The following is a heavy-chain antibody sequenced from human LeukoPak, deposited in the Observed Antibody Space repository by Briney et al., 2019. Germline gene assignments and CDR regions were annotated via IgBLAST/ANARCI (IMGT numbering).Heavy chain of an antibody. Sequence: LVKVSCKASGGTFSSYAISWVRQAPGQGLEWMGRIISIFGTANCAQKFQGRVTITTDESTSTAYMELSSLRSEDTAVYYCARDRGAYSCSWREVHAFDIWGQGTMVTVSS. D-gene: IGHD6-13*01. CDR3: ARDRGAYSCSWREVHAFDI. CDR1: GGTFSSYA. V-gene: IGHV1-69*05. CDR2: IISIFGTA. J-gene: IGHJ3*02.